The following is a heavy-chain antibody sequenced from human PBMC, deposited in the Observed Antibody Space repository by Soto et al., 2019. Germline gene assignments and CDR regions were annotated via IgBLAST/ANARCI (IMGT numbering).Heavy chain of an antibody. V-gene: IGHV3-21*01. J-gene: IGHJ6*02. Sequence: PGGSLRLSCAASGFTFSSYSMNWVRQAPGKGLEWVSSISSSSSYIYYADSVKGRFTISRDNAKNSLYLQMNSLRAEDTAVYYCARVAGDFWSGYWPGMDVWGQGTTVTVSS. CDR1: GFTFSSYS. D-gene: IGHD3-3*01. CDR3: ARVAGDFWSGYWPGMDV. CDR2: ISSSSSYI.